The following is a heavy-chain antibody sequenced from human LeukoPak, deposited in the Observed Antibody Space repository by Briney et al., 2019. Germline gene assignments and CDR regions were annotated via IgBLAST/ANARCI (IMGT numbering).Heavy chain of an antibody. Sequence: GGSLRLSCAASGFTFAGYAMNWVRQAPGKGLEWVSSFTSSSYIYYADSVKGRFTISRDNAKNSLYLQMNSLKAEDTAVYYCARDQYGDYAIDYWGQGTLVTVSS. D-gene: IGHD4-17*01. CDR2: FTSSSYI. V-gene: IGHV3-21*01. CDR1: GFTFAGYA. J-gene: IGHJ4*02. CDR3: ARDQYGDYAIDY.